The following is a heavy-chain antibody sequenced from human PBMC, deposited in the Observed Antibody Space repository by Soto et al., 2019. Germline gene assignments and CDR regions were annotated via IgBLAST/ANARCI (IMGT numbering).Heavy chain of an antibody. J-gene: IGHJ4*02. D-gene: IGHD3-22*01. CDR1: GGSVTSDEDY. Sequence: SETLSLTCTVSGGSVTSDEDYWTWIRQSPGKGLEWIGYISNSGSTGYNPSLKTRLSMSVDRSKNQFSLRLSSVTAADTAVYYCARTVNYYDNSGYYFWGPGTLVTVSS. V-gene: IGHV4-30-4*01. CDR2: ISNSGST. CDR3: ARTVNYYDNSGYYF.